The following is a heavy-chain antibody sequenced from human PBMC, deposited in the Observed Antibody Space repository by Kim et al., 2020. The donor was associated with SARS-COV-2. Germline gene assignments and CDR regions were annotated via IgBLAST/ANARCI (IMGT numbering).Heavy chain of an antibody. Sequence: GGSLRLSCAASGYTFSSNAMHWVRQAPGKGLEYVSTISSNGDSTYYANSVKGRFTISRDNSKNTVYLQMGGLRDEDMAVYYCARGRSSSSYDAFDVWGQG. CDR3: ARGRSSSSYDAFDV. CDR2: ISSNGDST. J-gene: IGHJ3*01. CDR1: GYTFSSNA. D-gene: IGHD6-6*01. V-gene: IGHV3-64*01.